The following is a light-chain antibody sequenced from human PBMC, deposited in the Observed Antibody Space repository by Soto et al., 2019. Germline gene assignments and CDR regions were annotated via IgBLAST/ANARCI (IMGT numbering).Light chain of an antibody. V-gene: IGLV2-8*01. CDR3: SSYAASDSFVV. J-gene: IGLJ2*01. CDR1: SSDVGGYNY. CDR2: EVY. Sequence: QPVLTQPPSASGSPGQSVTISCTGTSSDVGGYNYVSWYQHHPDKAPKLIIYEVYKRPSGVPDRFSGSKSGNTASLTVSGLQAEDEAEYYCSSYAASDSFVVFGGGTQLTVL.